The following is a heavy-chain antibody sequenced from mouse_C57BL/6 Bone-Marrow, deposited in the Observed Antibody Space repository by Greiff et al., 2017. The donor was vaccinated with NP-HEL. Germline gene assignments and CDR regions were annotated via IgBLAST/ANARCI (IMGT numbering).Heavy chain of an antibody. J-gene: IGHJ3*01. D-gene: IGHD1-1*01. CDR2: IYPRSGNT. Sequence: VQLQQSGAELARPGASVKLSCKASGYTFTSYGISWVKQRTGQGLEWIGEIYPRSGNTYYNEKFKGKATLTADKSSSTAYMELRSLTSEDSAVYFCARWYYGTSFAYWGQGTLVTVSA. V-gene: IGHV1-81*01. CDR3: ARWYYGTSFAY. CDR1: GYTFTSYG.